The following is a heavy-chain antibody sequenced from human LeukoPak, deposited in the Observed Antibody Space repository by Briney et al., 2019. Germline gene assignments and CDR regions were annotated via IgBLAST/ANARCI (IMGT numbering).Heavy chain of an antibody. CDR1: GGSISSGDYY. Sequence: PSETLSLTCTVSGGSISSGDYYWSWVRQPPGKGLEWIGYIYYSGSTYYNPSLKSRVTISVDTSKNQFSLKLSSVTAADTAVYYCARGGVDYDFWSGYSETNWFDPWGQGTLVTVSS. CDR2: IYYSGST. D-gene: IGHD3-3*01. J-gene: IGHJ5*02. V-gene: IGHV4-30-4*01. CDR3: ARGGVDYDFWSGYSETNWFDP.